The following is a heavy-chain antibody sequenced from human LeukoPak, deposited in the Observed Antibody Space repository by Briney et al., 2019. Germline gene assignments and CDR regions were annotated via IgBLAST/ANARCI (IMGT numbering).Heavy chain of an antibody. D-gene: IGHD6-19*01. J-gene: IGHJ3*02. Sequence: SETLSLTCTVSGGSVSSGSYYWRWIRQPPGKGLEWIGYIYYSGSTNYNPSLKSRVTISVDTSKNQFSLKLSSVTAADTAVYYCASGAQDAVAGLDAFDIWGQGTMVTVSS. CDR2: IYYSGST. CDR3: ASGAQDAVAGLDAFDI. V-gene: IGHV4-61*01. CDR1: GGSVSSGSYY.